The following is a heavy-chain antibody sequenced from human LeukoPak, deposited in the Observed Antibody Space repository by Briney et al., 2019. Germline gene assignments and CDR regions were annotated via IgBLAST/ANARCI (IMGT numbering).Heavy chain of an antibody. Sequence: HPGGSLRLSCAASGFTFSSYDMHWVRQATGKGLEWVSAIGVAANTFYSGSVKGRSTISRENAKNFLYLLMSSLRAEDTAVYYCARQNTPHGNFDYWGQGTLVTVSS. J-gene: IGHJ4*02. D-gene: IGHD1-26*01. CDR2: IGVAANT. CDR3: ARQNTPHGNFDY. CDR1: GFTFSSYD. V-gene: IGHV3-13*01.